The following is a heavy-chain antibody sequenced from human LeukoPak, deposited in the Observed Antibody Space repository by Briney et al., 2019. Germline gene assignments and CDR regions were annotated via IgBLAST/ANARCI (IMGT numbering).Heavy chain of an antibody. D-gene: IGHD6-13*01. CDR1: GGSISSGSYY. Sequence: PSQTLSLTCTVSGGSISSGSYYWSWIRQPAGKGLEWIGRIYTSGSTNYNPSLKSRVTISVDTSKNQFSLKLSSVTAADTAPYYCARVAKQQLVPYYYYYYYMDVWGKGTTVTVSS. CDR2: IYTSGST. V-gene: IGHV4-61*02. J-gene: IGHJ6*03. CDR3: ARVAKQQLVPYYYYYYYMDV.